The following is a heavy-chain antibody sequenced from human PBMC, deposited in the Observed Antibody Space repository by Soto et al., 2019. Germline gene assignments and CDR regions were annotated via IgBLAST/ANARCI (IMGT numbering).Heavy chain of an antibody. CDR3: ARVPDV. Sequence: SETLSLTCTVSGGSISSFYWSWIRQPPGKGLEWIGYIYHSGSTYYNPSLKSRVTISVDRSKNQFSLKLSSVTAADTAVYYCARVPDVWGQGTTVTVSS. J-gene: IGHJ6*02. V-gene: IGHV4-59*12. CDR1: GGSISSFY. CDR2: IYHSGST.